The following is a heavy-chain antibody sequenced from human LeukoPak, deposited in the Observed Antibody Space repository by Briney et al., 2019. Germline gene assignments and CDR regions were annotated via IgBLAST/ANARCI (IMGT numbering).Heavy chain of an antibody. CDR1: GGSISSYY. CDR2: IYYSGST. Sequence: PSETLSLTCTVSGGSISSYYWSWIRQPPGKGVEWIGYIYYSGSTNYNPSLKSRVTISVDTSKNQFSLKLSPVTAADTAVYYCARLYGSGTWGQGTLVTVSS. V-gene: IGHV4-59*08. J-gene: IGHJ5*02. CDR3: ARLYGSGT. D-gene: IGHD3-10*01.